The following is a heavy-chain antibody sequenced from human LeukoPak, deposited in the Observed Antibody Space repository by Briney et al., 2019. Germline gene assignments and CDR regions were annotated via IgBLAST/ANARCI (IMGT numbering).Heavy chain of an antibody. CDR1: GFAFGDHD. CDR3: ASDTVDTDLGIDY. J-gene: IGHJ4*02. V-gene: IGHV3-48*03. CDR2: VNRSGGVQ. Sequence: GGSLRLSCAASGFAFGDHDINWVRQAPGEGLEWVSYVNRSGGVQYYADSVRGRFIISRDNAKNPLYLQMNSLRAEDTAVYYCASDTVDTDLGIDYWGQGTLVSVS. D-gene: IGHD5-18*01.